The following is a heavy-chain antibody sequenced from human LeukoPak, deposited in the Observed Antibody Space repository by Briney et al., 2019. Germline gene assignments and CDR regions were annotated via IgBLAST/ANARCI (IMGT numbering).Heavy chain of an antibody. CDR3: ARASAVARRRDY. D-gene: IGHD6-19*01. J-gene: IGHJ4*02. Sequence: GGSLRLSCAASVFTFSSYWMSWVRRAPGKGLEWVANIKQDGSDKYYVDSVKGRFTISRDNAKNSLSLQMNSLRAEDTAVSYCARASAVARRRDYWGQGTLVTVSS. CDR2: IKQDGSDK. V-gene: IGHV3-7*01. CDR1: VFTFSSYW.